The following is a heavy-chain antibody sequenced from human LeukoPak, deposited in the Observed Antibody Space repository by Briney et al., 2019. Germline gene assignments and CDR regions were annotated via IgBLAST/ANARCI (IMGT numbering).Heavy chain of an antibody. CDR3: ARDGKAKNDY. Sequence: GGSLRLSCAASGSTFSRYAMQWVRQAPDKRLEYVSGMDDSGTHTYYAESVKGRFTMSRDNSRDTLYLQMRSLRPEDTAVYYCARDGKAKNDYWGQGTLVTVST. CDR2: MDDSGTHT. D-gene: IGHD1-26*01. J-gene: IGHJ4*02. CDR1: GSTFSRYA. V-gene: IGHV3-64*02.